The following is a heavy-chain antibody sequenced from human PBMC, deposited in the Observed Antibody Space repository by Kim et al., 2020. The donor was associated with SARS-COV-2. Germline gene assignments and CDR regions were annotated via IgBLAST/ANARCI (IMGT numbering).Heavy chain of an antibody. V-gene: IGHV3-11*05. D-gene: IGHD1-26*01. CDR1: GFTFSDYY. CDR2: ISSSSSYT. CDR3: ARGQSRIVGAPEHFDY. Sequence: GGSLRLSCAASGFTFSDYYMSWIRQAPGKGLEWVSYISSSSSYTNYADSVKGRFTISRDNAKNSLYLQMNSLRAEDTAVYYCARGQSRIVGAPEHFDYWGQGTLVTVSS. J-gene: IGHJ4*02.